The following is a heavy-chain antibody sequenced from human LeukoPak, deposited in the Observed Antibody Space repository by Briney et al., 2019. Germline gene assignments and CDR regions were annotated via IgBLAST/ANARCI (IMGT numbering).Heavy chain of an antibody. CDR2: IRYDGSNK. CDR1: GFTFSGYG. J-gene: IGHJ4*02. D-gene: IGHD3-10*01. CDR3: AKPELLWFGEFNYDY. V-gene: IGHV3-30*02. Sequence: GGSLRLSCAASGFTFSGYGMHWVRQAPGKGLEWVAFIRYDGSNKYYADSVKGRFTISRDNSKNTLYLQMNSLRAEDTAVYYCAKPELLWFGEFNYDYWGQGTLVTVSS.